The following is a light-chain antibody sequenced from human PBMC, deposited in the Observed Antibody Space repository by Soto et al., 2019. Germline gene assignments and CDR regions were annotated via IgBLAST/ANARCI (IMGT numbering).Light chain of an antibody. Sequence: EIEMTQSPATLSVSLGERVTLTCRASQSVSSNLNWYQQKPGQAPRLLIYAASTMPTGVPSRFSGSGSGTEFTLTISSLQSEDFAIYYCQQYYRTPPITFGQGTKVEIK. CDR2: AAS. V-gene: IGKV3-15*01. CDR3: QQYYRTPPIT. J-gene: IGKJ1*01. CDR1: QSVSSN.